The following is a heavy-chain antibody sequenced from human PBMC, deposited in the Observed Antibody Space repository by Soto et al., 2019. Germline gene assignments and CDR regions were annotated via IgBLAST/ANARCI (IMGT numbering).Heavy chain of an antibody. CDR3: ARGYDYGDYFDY. J-gene: IGHJ4*02. D-gene: IGHD4-17*01. V-gene: IGHV3-66*01. Sequence: GGSLRLSCAASGFTVSSNYMSWVRQAPGKGLEWVSVIYSGGSTYYADSVKGRFTISRDNSKNTVHLQLNSLRAEDTAVYFCARGYDYGDYFDYWGQGTLVTVSS. CDR1: GFTVSSNY. CDR2: IYSGGST.